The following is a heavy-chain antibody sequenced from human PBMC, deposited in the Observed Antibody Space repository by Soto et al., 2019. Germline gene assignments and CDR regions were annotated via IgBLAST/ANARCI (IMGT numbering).Heavy chain of an antibody. Sequence: QPGGSLRLSCAASGFTFSTCWMHWVRQAPGKGLVWVSRLDNDGTNTRYADSVKGRFTVSRDNGKNTVYLQMDSLRAEDTAVYYCARDGGTYFDYWGQGTLVTVSS. CDR3: ARDGGTYFDY. CDR1: GFTFSTCW. D-gene: IGHD3-16*01. V-gene: IGHV3-74*01. CDR2: LDNDGTNT. J-gene: IGHJ4*02.